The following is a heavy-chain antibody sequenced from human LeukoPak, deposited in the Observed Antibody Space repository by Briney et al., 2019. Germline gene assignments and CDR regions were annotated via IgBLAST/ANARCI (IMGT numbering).Heavy chain of an antibody. Sequence: SETLSLTCTVSGGSISIYYWSWIRQPPGKGLEWIGYIYYSGSTNYNPSLKSRVTISVDTSKNQFSLKLSSVTAADTAVYYCARVRWRYSSGWSLKYFDYWGQGTLVTVSS. CDR3: ARVRWRYSSGWSLKYFDY. D-gene: IGHD6-19*01. CDR1: GGSISIYY. CDR2: IYYSGST. V-gene: IGHV4-59*01. J-gene: IGHJ4*02.